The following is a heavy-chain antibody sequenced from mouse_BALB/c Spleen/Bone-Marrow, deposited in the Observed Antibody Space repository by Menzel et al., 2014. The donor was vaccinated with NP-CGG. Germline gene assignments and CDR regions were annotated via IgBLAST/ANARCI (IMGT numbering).Heavy chain of an antibody. V-gene: IGHV5-17*02. CDR3: TRGGNWEDFDY. CDR2: ISSGSSPI. J-gene: IGHJ2*01. Sequence: EVQRVESGGGLVQPGGSRKLSCAASGFTFSSFGMHWVRQAPEKGLEWVAYISSGSSPIFYADIVKGRFTISRDNPKNTLFLQMTSLRSEDTAIYYCTRGGNWEDFDYWGQGTTLTVSS. D-gene: IGHD4-1*01. CDR1: GFTFSSFG.